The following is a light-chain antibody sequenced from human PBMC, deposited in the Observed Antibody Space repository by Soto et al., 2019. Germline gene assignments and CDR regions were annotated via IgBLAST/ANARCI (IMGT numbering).Light chain of an antibody. CDR1: TSNIGRNA. V-gene: IGLV1-44*01. CDR3: AVWDDSLNAVV. CDR2: TND. Sequence: QSVLTQPPSASGAPGQRVTISCSGSTSNIGRNAVNWYQQFTGTAPKLLISTNDDRPSGVPDRFSGSKSGTSASLAISGLQSEDEADYYCAVWDDSLNAVVFGGGTKVTAL. J-gene: IGLJ3*02.